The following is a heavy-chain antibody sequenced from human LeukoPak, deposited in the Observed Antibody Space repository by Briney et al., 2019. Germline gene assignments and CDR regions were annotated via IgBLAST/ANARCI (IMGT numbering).Heavy chain of an antibody. Sequence: SETLSLTCTVSGGSISSYYWSWIRQPPGKGLEWIGYIYYSGSTNYNPSLKSRVTISVDTSKNQFSLKLSSVTAADTAVYYCARFYDSSGYMGYYYYMDVWGKGTTVTVSS. V-gene: IGHV4-59*01. J-gene: IGHJ6*03. CDR1: GGSISSYY. CDR3: ARFYDSSGYMGYYYYMDV. CDR2: IYYSGST. D-gene: IGHD3-22*01.